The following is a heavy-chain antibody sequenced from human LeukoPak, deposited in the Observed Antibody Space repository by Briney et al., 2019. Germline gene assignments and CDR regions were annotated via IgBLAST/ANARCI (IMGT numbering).Heavy chain of an antibody. Sequence: SETLSLTCTVSGYSISSGYYWGWIRQPPGKGLEWTGSIDHSGSTYYNPSLKSRVTISVDTSKNQFSLKLSSVTAADTAVYYCARGNYDYVWGGIDYWGQGTLVTVSS. CDR3: ARGNYDYVWGGIDY. D-gene: IGHD3-16*01. J-gene: IGHJ4*02. V-gene: IGHV4-38-2*02. CDR1: GYSISSGYY. CDR2: IDHSGST.